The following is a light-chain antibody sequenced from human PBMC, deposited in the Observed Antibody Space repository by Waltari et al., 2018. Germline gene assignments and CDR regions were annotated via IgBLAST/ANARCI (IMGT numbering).Light chain of an antibody. J-gene: IGKJ2*01. V-gene: IGKV1-39*01. CDR2: TAS. CDR3: QQSYGTLYT. Sequence: DIQMTQSPSSLSASVGDSVTITCRASQSISTFLNWYQQKPGKAPNLLIYTASNLQSGVPSRFSGSGSGTDFTLTISSLQPEDFATYYCQQSYGTLYTFGQGTKLEIK. CDR1: QSISTF.